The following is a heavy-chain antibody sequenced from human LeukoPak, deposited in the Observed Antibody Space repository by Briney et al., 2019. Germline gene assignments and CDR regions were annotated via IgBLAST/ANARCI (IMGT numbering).Heavy chain of an antibody. D-gene: IGHD2-15*01. Sequence: PSETLSLTCTVSGGSISSYYWSWIRQPPGKGLEWIGYIYYSGSTNYNPSLKSRVTISVDTSKKQFSLKLNSVTAADTAVYYCARDICVGGSCYPDYWGQGTLVTVSS. CDR2: IYYSGST. CDR3: ARDICVGGSCYPDY. CDR1: GGSISSYY. V-gene: IGHV4-59*01. J-gene: IGHJ4*02.